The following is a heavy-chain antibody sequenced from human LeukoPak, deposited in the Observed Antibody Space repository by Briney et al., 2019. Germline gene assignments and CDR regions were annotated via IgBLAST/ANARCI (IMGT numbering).Heavy chain of an antibody. J-gene: IGHJ4*02. D-gene: IGHD4-11*01. CDR3: AKDLNYGFDY. Sequence: GGSLRLSCAASGFIFRTYAMSWVRQAPGKGLEWVSALSGSGDKTFYADSVKGRFTISRDNSRNTLYLQMNSLRAEDTAVYYCAKDLNYGFDYWGQGTLVTVSS. CDR1: GFIFRTYA. V-gene: IGHV3-23*01. CDR2: LSGSGDKT.